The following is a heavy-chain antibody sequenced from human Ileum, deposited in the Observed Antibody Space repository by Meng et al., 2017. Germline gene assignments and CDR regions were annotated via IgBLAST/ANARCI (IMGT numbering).Heavy chain of an antibody. CDR3: AREGAYNGGDY. CDR2: MNTDKGNT. J-gene: IGHJ4*02. Sequence: HVQLVQSGAAVKQPRATVKVSCKASGYTFTTYGISWVRQAPGQGLEWMGWMNTDKGNTNYAQKFQGRVTMTRDTSTSTAYMELRSLRSDDTAVYYCAREGAYNGGDYWGQGTLVTVSS. V-gene: IGHV1-18*01. D-gene: IGHD1-1*01. CDR1: GYTFTTYG.